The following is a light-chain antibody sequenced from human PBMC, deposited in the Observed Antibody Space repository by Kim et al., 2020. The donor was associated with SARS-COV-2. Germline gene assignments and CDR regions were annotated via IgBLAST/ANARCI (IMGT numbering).Light chain of an antibody. CDR2: AAS. V-gene: IGKV1-27*01. Sequence: DIQMTQSPSSLSASVGDRVTITCRASKGISNYLAWYQQKPGNVPKLLIYAASTLQSGVPSRFSGSGSGTDFTLTISSLQPEDVATYYCQKYNSAPRTFGQGTKVDIK. CDR3: QKYNSAPRT. J-gene: IGKJ1*01. CDR1: KGISNY.